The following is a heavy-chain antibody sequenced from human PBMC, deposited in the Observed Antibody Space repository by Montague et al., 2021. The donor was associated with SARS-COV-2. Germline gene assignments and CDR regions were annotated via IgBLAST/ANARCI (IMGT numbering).Heavy chain of an antibody. Sequence: SETLSLTCAVYGGSFSDYHWTWIRQSQGKGLEWIGQINYGGSTKYNPSLKSRVTISIDTSKNQFSLKLPSVTAADTAVYYCARGAPGYWGQGTLVTVSS. D-gene: IGHD1-1*01. CDR1: GGSFSDYH. CDR2: INYGGST. V-gene: IGHV4-34*01. J-gene: IGHJ4*02. CDR3: ARGAPGY.